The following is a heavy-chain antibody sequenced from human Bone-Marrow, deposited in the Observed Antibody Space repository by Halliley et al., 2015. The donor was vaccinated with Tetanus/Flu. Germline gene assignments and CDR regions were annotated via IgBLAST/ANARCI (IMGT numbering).Heavy chain of an antibody. D-gene: IGHD2-15*01. CDR3: ATSVVPHYYFGLDV. Sequence: TLSLTCTVTGDSIKNYFWSWIRKTPGKGLEWIGYIFSSGSTTYNPSLKSRVTISLDTSKQQFSLMVRSVAAADTGVYYCATSVVPHYYFGLDVWGQGTTVTASS. CDR2: IFSSGST. CDR1: GDSIKNYF. J-gene: IGHJ6*02. V-gene: IGHV4-59*13.